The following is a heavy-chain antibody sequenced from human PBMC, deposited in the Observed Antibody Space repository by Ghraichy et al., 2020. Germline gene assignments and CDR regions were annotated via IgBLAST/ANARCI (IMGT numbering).Heavy chain of an antibody. J-gene: IGHJ5*02. CDR3: SRDWDSNYGRWFDP. V-gene: IGHV1-2*02. Sequence: GESLNISCKASGYTFTDYYMHWVRQASGQGLEWMGWINPNTGSTLYAQKFQGRVTMTRDTSISTAYMELSRLRSDDTAVYYCSRDWDSNYGRWFDPWGQGTLINVSS. D-gene: IGHD4-11*01. CDR2: INPNTGST. CDR1: GYTFTDYY.